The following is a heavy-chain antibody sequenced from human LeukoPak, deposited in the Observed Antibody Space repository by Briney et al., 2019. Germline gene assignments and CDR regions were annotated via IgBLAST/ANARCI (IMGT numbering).Heavy chain of an antibody. J-gene: IGHJ4*02. CDR2: IYHSGST. V-gene: IGHV4-30-2*01. CDR1: GGSISSGGYS. Sequence: SQTLSLTCAVSGGSISSGGYSWSWIRQPPGKGLEWIGYIYHSGSTYYNPSLKSRVTISVDTSKNQFSLKLSSVTAADTAVYYCARDQADSSGYYMYFDYWGQGTLVTVSS. CDR3: ARDQADSSGYYMYFDY. D-gene: IGHD3-22*01.